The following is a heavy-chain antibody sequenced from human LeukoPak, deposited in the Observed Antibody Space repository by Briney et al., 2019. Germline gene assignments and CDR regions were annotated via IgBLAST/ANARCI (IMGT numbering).Heavy chain of an antibody. CDR1: GFTFSSHT. D-gene: IGHD3-16*01. CDR3: ARGGGLDV. CDR2: INHNGNVN. V-gene: IGHV3-7*03. Sequence: GGSLRLSCAASGFTFSSHTMTWVRQAPGKGLEWVASINHNGNVNYYVDSVKGRFTISRDNAKNSLYLQMSNLRAEDTAVYFCARGGGLDVWGQGATVTVSS. J-gene: IGHJ6*02.